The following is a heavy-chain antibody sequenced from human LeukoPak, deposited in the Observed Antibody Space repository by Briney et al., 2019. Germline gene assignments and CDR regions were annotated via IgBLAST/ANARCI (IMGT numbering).Heavy chain of an antibody. CDR2: ISSSSSTI. V-gene: IGHV3-48*01. CDR3: ARARSSYGYGDAFDI. Sequence: GGSLRLSCAASGFTFSSYSMNWVRQAPGKGLEWVSYISSSSSTIYYGDSVKGRFTISRDNAKSSLYLQMNSLRAEDTAVYYCARARSSYGYGDAFDIWGQGTMVTVSS. CDR1: GFTFSSYS. J-gene: IGHJ3*02. D-gene: IGHD5-18*01.